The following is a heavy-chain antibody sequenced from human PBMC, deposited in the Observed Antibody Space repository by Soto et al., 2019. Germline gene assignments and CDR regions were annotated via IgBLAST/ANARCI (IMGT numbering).Heavy chain of an antibody. CDR2: ISSSGSTI. D-gene: IGHD3-22*01. CDR3: ARDSVVITTIFQHYGMDV. Sequence: EVQLVESGGGLVQPGGSLRLSCAASGFTFSSYEMNWVRQAPGKGLEWVSYISSSGSTIYYADSVKGRFTIPRDNAKNSLYLQMNSLRAEDTAVYYCARDSVVITTIFQHYGMDVWGQGTTVTVSS. J-gene: IGHJ6*02. V-gene: IGHV3-48*03. CDR1: GFTFSSYE.